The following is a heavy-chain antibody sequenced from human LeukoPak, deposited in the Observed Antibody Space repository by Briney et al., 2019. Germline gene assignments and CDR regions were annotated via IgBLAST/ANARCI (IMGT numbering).Heavy chain of an antibody. CDR2: ISSSSSYI. V-gene: IGHV3-21*01. D-gene: IGHD4-17*01. J-gene: IGHJ4*02. CDR3: ARNDFRAYGDFSDY. CDR1: GFTFSSYS. Sequence: GGSLRLSCAASGFTFSSYSMNWVRQAPGKGLECVSSISSSSSYIYYADSVKGRFTISRDNAKNSIDLQMNRLRAEGSDVYYCARNDFRAYGDFSDYWGQGTLVTVSS.